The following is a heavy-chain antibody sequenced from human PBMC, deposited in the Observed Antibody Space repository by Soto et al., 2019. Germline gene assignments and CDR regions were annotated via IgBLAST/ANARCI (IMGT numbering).Heavy chain of an antibody. D-gene: IGHD2-21*01. CDR2: IYASGST. V-gene: IGHV4-4*07. J-gene: IGHJ5*02. CDR3: ARSAIPRGGWFRP. Sequence: SETLSLTCTVSGGSMNAHFWSWIRQSAGKGLEWIGRIYASGSTNYNPSLKGRVSMSVDTSKKQFSLKMMSVTAADTAMYYCARSAIPRGGWFRPWGQGVLVTVSS. CDR1: GGSMNAHF.